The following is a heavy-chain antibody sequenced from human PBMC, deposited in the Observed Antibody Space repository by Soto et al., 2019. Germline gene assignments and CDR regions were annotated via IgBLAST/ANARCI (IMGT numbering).Heavy chain of an antibody. V-gene: IGHV4-31*03. CDR3: VRESTTSGPNWFDT. CDR2: IYYSGST. Sequence: SETLSLTCTVSGGSISSGGYYWSWIRQHPGKGLEWIGYIYYSGSTYYNPPLKSRVTISVDTSKNQFSLKLTSVTAADTAVYYCVRESTTSGPNWFDTWGPGILVTVSS. D-gene: IGHD1-1*01. J-gene: IGHJ5*02. CDR1: GGSISSGGYY.